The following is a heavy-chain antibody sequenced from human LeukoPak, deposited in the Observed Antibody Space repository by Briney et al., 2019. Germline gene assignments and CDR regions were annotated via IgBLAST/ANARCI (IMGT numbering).Heavy chain of an antibody. CDR2: IKQDGSEK. J-gene: IGHJ6*03. Sequence: GGSLRLSCAASGFTFSSYWMSWVRQAPGKGLEWVANIKQDGSEKYYVDSVKGRFTISRDNAKNSLYLQMNSLRAEDTAVYYCARASGVVVPAAIRYYYYYMDVWGKGTTVTVSS. CDR3: ARASGVVVPAAIRYYYYYMDV. CDR1: GFTFSSYW. V-gene: IGHV3-7*01. D-gene: IGHD2-2*01.